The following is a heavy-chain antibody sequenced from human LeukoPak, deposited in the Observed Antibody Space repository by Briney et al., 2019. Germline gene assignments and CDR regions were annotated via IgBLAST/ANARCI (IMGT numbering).Heavy chain of an antibody. J-gene: IGHJ4*02. Sequence: ASVNVSCKASGYTFTRYDMHWVRQAPGQGLEWMGIINPTGGSINYAQKFQGRVTMTRDTSTSTVYMELSSLRSEDTAVYYCARDGWFYYDSSDYSGFDYWGQGTLVTVSS. CDR3: ARDGWFYYDSSDYSGFDY. V-gene: IGHV1-46*01. CDR1: GYTFTRYD. D-gene: IGHD3-22*01. CDR2: INPTGGSI.